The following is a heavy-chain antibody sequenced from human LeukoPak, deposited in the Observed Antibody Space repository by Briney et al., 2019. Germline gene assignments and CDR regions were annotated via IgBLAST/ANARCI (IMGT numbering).Heavy chain of an antibody. D-gene: IGHD3-10*01. J-gene: IGHJ4*02. CDR2: FYYSGST. CDR1: GGSIGSGSYY. V-gene: IGHV4-39*01. Sequence: SETLSLTCTVSGGSIGSGSYYWGWIRQPPGKGLEWIGSFYYSGSTYYNPSLKSRVTISVDTSKNQFSLKLSSVTAADTAVYYCARGGLYRGFDYRGQGTLVTVSS. CDR3: ARGGLYRGFDY.